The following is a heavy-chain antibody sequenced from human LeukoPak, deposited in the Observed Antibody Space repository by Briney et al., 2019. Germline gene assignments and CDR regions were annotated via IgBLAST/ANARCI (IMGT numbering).Heavy chain of an antibody. Sequence: SETLSLTCTVSGGSIISSYHYWGWIRQPPGKGLEWIGTMYYSGGSYYNPSLKSRVTISVDTSKNHFSLKLNSVIAADTAMYYCARAVRGSSPNWFDTWGQGTPVTVSS. D-gene: IGHD6-6*01. CDR2: MYYSGGS. V-gene: IGHV4-39*07. CDR1: GGSIISSYHY. CDR3: ARAVRGSSPNWFDT. J-gene: IGHJ5*02.